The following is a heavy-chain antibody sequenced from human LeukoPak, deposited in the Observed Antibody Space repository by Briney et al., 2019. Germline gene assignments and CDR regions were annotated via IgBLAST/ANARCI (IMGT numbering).Heavy chain of an antibody. CDR1: GYTFTSYG. J-gene: IGHJ4*02. CDR2: ISAYNGNT. D-gene: IGHD3-10*01. CDR3: ARYYYRSVSYYNRLDY. Sequence: ASVKVSCKASGYTFTSYGISWVRQAPGQGLEWMGWISAYNGNTNYAQKLQGRVTMTTDTSTSTAYMELRSLRSDDTSVYYCARYYYRSVSYYNRLDYWGQGTLVTVSS. V-gene: IGHV1-18*01.